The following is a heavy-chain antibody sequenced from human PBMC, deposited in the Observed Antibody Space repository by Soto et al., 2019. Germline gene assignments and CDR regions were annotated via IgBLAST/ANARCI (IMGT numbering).Heavy chain of an antibody. CDR3: ARVTLSSTWSNNWFDP. D-gene: IGHD6-13*01. V-gene: IGHV4-39*01. CDR2: IYYSGRT. J-gene: IGHJ5*02. CDR1: GGSISSSTYY. Sequence: QLQLQESGPGLVKPSETLSLTCIVSGGSISSSTYYWGWIRQPPGKGLEWIGSIYYSGRTYYNPSLKSRVTISVDTSKNQFSLKLISVTAADTAVYYCARVTLSSTWSNNWFDPWGQGTLVTVSS.